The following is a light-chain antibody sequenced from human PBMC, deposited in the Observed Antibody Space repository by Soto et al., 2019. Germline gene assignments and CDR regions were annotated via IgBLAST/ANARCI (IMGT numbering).Light chain of an antibody. J-gene: IGLJ1*01. V-gene: IGLV2-8*01. CDR1: SSDVGGYNY. CDR3: SSYAGSNNFV. CDR2: EVS. Sequence: QSVLAXPXSASGSPGQSVTISCTGTSSDVGGYNYVSWYQQHPGKAPKLMIYEVSQRPSGVPDRFSGSKSGNTASLTVSGLQAEDEADYYCSSYAGSNNFVFGTGTKVTVL.